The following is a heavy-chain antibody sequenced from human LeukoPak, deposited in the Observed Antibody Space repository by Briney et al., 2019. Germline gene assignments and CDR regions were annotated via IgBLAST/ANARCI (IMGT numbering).Heavy chain of an antibody. Sequence: SETLSLTCTVSGGSISSSSYYWGWIRQPPGKGLDRIGNIYYSGSTYYNPSLKSRVTISVDTSKNQFSLKLSSVTAADTAMYFCVVVVVPGWFDPWGQGTLVTVSS. CDR1: GGSISSSSYY. CDR2: IYYSGST. V-gene: IGHV4-39*01. J-gene: IGHJ5*02. D-gene: IGHD2-15*01. CDR3: VVVVVPGWFDP.